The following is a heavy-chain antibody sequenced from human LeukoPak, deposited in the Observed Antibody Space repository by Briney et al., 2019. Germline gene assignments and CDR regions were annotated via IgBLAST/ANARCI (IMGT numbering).Heavy chain of an antibody. D-gene: IGHD4-11*01. CDR2: ISGSGGST. Sequence: PGGSLRLSCSASGFTFSSYAMSWVRQAPGKGLEWVSAISGSGGSTYYADSVKGRFTISRDNSKNALYLQMNSLRAEDTAVYYCAKDRLQGAGAFIDPWGQGTLVTVSS. J-gene: IGHJ5*02. CDR1: GFTFSSYA. V-gene: IGHV3-23*01. CDR3: AKDRLQGAGAFIDP.